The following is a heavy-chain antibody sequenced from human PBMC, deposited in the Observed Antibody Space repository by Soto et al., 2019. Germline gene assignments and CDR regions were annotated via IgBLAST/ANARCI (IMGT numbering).Heavy chain of an antibody. V-gene: IGHV1-24*01. CDR1: GYTLTELS. CDR3: ATMSSSHDSFDI. Sequence: ASVKVSCKVSGYTLTELSMHWVRQAPGKGLEWMGGFDPEDGETIYAQKFQGIVTMTEDTSTDTAYMELSSLRSEDTAVYYCATMSSSHDSFDIWGQGTMVTVSS. J-gene: IGHJ3*02. CDR2: FDPEDGET.